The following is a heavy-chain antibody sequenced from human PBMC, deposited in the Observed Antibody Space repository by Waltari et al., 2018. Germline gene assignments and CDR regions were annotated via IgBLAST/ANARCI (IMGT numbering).Heavy chain of an antibody. CDR3: AREPAVAGTPHGMDV. CDR1: GGSISSYY. CDR2: IYYIGST. V-gene: IGHV4-59*01. J-gene: IGHJ6*02. Sequence: QVQLQESGPGLVKPSETLSLTCTVSGGSISSYYWSWIRQPPGKGLEWIGYIYYIGSTNYNPSLKSRVTISVDTSKNQFSLKLSSVTAADTAVYYCAREPAVAGTPHGMDVWGQGTTVTVSS. D-gene: IGHD6-19*01.